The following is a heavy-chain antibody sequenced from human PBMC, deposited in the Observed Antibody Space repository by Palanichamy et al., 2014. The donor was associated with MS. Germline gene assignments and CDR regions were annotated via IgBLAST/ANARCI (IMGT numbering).Heavy chain of an antibody. CDR2: INAGNGDT. Sequence: QGHLLQSGPEVRKPGASVKLSCKAFGYTLTNYAVHWVRQAPGQRLEWMGWINAGNGDTKYSQKFRGRVTINRDTSANTAYMELSRLSSEDTAMYFCARFHRAFYFDYWGQGSLVTVSS. CDR3: ARFHRAFYFDY. J-gene: IGHJ4*02. V-gene: IGHV1-3*01. CDR1: GYTLTNYA.